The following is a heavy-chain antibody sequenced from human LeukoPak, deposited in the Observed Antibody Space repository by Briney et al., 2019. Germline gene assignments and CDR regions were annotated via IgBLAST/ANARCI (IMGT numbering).Heavy chain of an antibody. CDR2: MYYSGST. CDR3: ARYGLLNISEINGFDI. V-gene: IGHV4-39*07. CDR1: GGSISSSIHY. Sequence: PSETLSLTCAVSGGSISSSIHYWAWIRQPPGTGLEWIGSMYYSGSTYYNPSIKSRVTISLDTSENQFSLKLTSVTAADTAVYYCARYGLLNISEINGFDIWGQGTMVTVSS. J-gene: IGHJ3*02. D-gene: IGHD2/OR15-2a*01.